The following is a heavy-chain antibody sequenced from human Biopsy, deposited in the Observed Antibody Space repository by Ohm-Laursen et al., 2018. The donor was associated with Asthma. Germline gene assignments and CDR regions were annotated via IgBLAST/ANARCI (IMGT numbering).Heavy chain of an antibody. V-gene: IGHV3-7*01. CDR3: ARTFHFWSPYHAEHYQL. CDR1: GFTFGDYW. J-gene: IGHJ1*01. D-gene: IGHD3-3*02. CDR2: IKHDGTEK. Sequence: SLRLSCSAFGFTFGDYWMSWVRQVPGKGLGWVANIKHDGTEKNHVDSLKGRFTISRDNAKNSLYLQMNSLRAEDTAVYYCARTFHFWSPYHAEHYQLWGQGTLVTVPS.